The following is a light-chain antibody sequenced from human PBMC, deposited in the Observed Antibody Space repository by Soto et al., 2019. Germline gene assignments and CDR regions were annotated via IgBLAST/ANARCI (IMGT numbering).Light chain of an antibody. CDR2: SAS. V-gene: IGKV1-12*01. Sequence: IQMTQSPSSVSASVGDRVTITCRASQDINRWLAWHQQKPGEAPNLLIFSASSLQVGVPSRFSGSGSGTHFTITITNLQPEDVATYYCQQAHRFPLTFGPGTKVDLK. CDR1: QDINRW. CDR3: QQAHRFPLT. J-gene: IGKJ3*01.